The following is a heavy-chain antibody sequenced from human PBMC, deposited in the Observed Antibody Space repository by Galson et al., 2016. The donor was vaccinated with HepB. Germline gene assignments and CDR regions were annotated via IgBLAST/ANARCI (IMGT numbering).Heavy chain of an antibody. CDR3: ARGRGYSGYASYYGMDV. J-gene: IGHJ6*02. V-gene: IGHV3-23*01. D-gene: IGHD5-12*01. Sequence: SLRLSCAASGFTFSSYGMSWVRLAPGKGLEWVSGIRGSGADTYYADSVKGRFTISRDNSKNTLYLQMNSLRAEDTALYYCARGRGYSGYASYYGMDVWGQGTTVTVSS. CDR1: GFTFSSYG. CDR2: IRGSGADT.